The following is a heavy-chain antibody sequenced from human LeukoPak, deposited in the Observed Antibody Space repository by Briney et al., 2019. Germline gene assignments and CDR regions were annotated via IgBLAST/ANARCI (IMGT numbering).Heavy chain of an antibody. CDR1: GYSISSGYY. V-gene: IGHV4-38-2*01. CDR2: IYRSGST. D-gene: IGHD3-22*01. CDR3: ARQQLDSSGYFNFDY. Sequence: SETLSLTCAVSGYSISSGYYWGWIRQPPGKGLEWIGSIYRSGSTYYNPSLKSRVTISVDTSKNQFSLKLSSVTAADTAVYYCARQQLDSSGYFNFDYWGQGTLVTVSS. J-gene: IGHJ4*02.